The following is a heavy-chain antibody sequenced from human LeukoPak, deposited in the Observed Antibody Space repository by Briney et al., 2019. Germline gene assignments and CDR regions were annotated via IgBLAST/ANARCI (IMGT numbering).Heavy chain of an antibody. Sequence: PSETLSLTCTVSGGSISSYYWSWLRQPPGKGLEWIGYIYYSGSTNYNPSLKSRVTISVDTSKNQFSLKLSSVTAADTAVYYCARGRRLYYFDYWGQGTLVTVSS. CDR3: ARGRRLYYFDY. J-gene: IGHJ4*02. CDR1: GGSISSYY. D-gene: IGHD6-19*01. V-gene: IGHV4-59*01. CDR2: IYYSGST.